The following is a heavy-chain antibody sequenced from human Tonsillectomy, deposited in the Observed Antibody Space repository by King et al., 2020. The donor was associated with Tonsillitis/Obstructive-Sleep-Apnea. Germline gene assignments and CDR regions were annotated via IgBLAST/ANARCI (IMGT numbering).Heavy chain of an antibody. D-gene: IGHD2-2*01. CDR3: AKERADIVVVPAGKDYYYYYGMDV. Sequence: VQLVESGGGVVQPGRSLRLSCAASGFTFSNYGMHWVRQAPGKGLEWVAVISYDGSNKYYADSVKGRFTISRDNSKNTLYLQMNSLRAEDTAVYYCAKERADIVVVPAGKDYYYYYGMDVWGQGTTVTVSS. CDR2: ISYDGSNK. CDR1: GFTFSNYG. V-gene: IGHV3-30*18. J-gene: IGHJ6*02.